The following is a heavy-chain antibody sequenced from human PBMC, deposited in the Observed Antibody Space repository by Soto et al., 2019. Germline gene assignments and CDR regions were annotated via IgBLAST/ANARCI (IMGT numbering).Heavy chain of an antibody. CDR2: ISSSSDYI. J-gene: IGHJ4*02. CDR3: ARERVYHTGPLDF. Sequence: RGSLILSCAASEFTFTSYTMNWVRQSPGKGLEWVSSISSSSDYIYYADSMKGRVTISRDNAKNSLFLDMNSLTGEDTAVYYCARERVYHTGPLDFWGQRTLATVS. V-gene: IGHV3-21*06. CDR1: EFTFTSYT. D-gene: IGHD6-13*01.